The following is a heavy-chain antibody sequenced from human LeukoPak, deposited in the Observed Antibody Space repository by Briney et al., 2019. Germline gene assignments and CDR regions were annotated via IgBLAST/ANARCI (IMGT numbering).Heavy chain of an antibody. V-gene: IGHV3-33*01. D-gene: IGHD2-2*02. Sequence: PGGSLRLSCAASGFTFSSYGMHWVRQAPGKGLEWVAVIWYDGSNKYYADSVKGRFTISRDNSKNTLYLQMNSLRAEDTAVYYCARLGPHCSSTSCYTSVDYWGQGTLVTVSS. CDR2: IWYDGSNK. CDR3: ARLGPHCSSTSCYTSVDY. J-gene: IGHJ4*02. CDR1: GFTFSSYG.